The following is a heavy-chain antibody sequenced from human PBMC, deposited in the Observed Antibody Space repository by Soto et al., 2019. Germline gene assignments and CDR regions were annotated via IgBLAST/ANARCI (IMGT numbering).Heavy chain of an antibody. CDR3: ARRSRYYYDSSGYRYDAFDI. Sequence: SETLSLTCTVSGGSISSSSYYWGWIRQPPGKGLEWIGSIYYSGSTYYNPSLKSRVTISVDTSKNQFPLKLSSVTAADTAVYYCARRSRYYYDSSGYRYDAFDIWGQGTMVTVSS. D-gene: IGHD3-22*01. V-gene: IGHV4-39*01. J-gene: IGHJ3*02. CDR1: GGSISSSSYY. CDR2: IYYSGST.